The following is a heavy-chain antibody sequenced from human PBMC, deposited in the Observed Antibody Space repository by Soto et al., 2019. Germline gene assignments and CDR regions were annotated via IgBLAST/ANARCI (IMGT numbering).Heavy chain of an antibody. CDR3: ARGLYSGDK. CDR2: INPNGGST. D-gene: IGHD2-21*01. Sequence: QVRLVQSGAEVKKPGASVKVSCKASGYIFTNYDLHWVRQAPGQGLAWMAIINPNGGSTNCAQEFQGRITVPRDTSTSTVYMDMSSLTSEDSVVYYCARGLYSGDKWGQGALVTVSS. CDR1: GYIFTNYD. V-gene: IGHV1-46*01. J-gene: IGHJ4*02.